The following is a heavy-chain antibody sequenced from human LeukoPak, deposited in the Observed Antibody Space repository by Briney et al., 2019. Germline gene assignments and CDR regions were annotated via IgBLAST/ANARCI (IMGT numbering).Heavy chain of an antibody. D-gene: IGHD2-2*01. V-gene: IGHV3-64*04. Sequence: GGSLRLSCSASGFTFSSYAMHWVRQAPGKGLEYVSAISSNGGSTYYADSVKGRFTMSRDSSKNTLYLQMNSLGADDTAVYYCAREVISTPSYFDYWGQGILVTVSS. CDR1: GFTFSSYA. CDR2: ISSNGGST. J-gene: IGHJ4*02. CDR3: AREVISTPSYFDY.